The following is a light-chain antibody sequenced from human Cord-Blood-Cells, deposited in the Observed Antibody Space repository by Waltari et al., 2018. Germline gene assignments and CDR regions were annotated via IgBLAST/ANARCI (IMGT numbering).Light chain of an antibody. CDR3: QQYNSYSPYT. CDR2: DAS. Sequence: DIQMTQSPSTLSASVGDSVTITCRGSQSISSWLAWYQQKPGKAPKLLIDDASSLESGVPARFSGSGSGTEFTLTISSLQPDDFATYYCQQYNSYSPYTFGQGTKLEIK. V-gene: IGKV1-5*01. CDR1: QSISSW. J-gene: IGKJ2*01.